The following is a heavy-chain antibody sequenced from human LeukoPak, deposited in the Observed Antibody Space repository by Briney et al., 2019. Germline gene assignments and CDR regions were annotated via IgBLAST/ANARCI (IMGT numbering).Heavy chain of an antibody. V-gene: IGHV4-61*09. CDR1: GGSISSGGYS. CDR3: ARGGDYYGL. CDR2: ITTSGST. Sequence: PSQTLSLTCAVSGGSISSGGYSWTWIRQPAGKGLEWIGHITTSGSTNYNPSLKSRVTMSVDTSENQFSLKLSSVTAADTAFYYCARGGDYYGLWGQGTLVTVS. D-gene: IGHD4-17*01. J-gene: IGHJ4*02.